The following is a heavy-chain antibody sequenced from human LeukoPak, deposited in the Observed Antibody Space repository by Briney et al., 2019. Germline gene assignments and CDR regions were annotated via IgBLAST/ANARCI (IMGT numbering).Heavy chain of an antibody. CDR3: TRGRGQIKYCSSTSCYYGAFDI. V-gene: IGHV4-34*01. Sequence: SETLSLTCAVYGCSFSGYYWSWVRQPPGAGLEWIREINHSGGTNYNPSLKSRVTIAVDTSKNQFSLKLSSVTAADTAVYYCTRGRGQIKYCSSTSCYYGAFDIWGQGTMVTVSS. CDR1: GCSFSGYY. D-gene: IGHD2-2*01. J-gene: IGHJ3*02. CDR2: INHSGGT.